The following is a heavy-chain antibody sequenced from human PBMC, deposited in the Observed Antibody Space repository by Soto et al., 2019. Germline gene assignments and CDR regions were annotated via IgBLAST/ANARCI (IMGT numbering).Heavy chain of an antibody. CDR2: IYWDDDK. J-gene: IGHJ2*01. CDR1: GFSLSTSGVG. Sequence: QITLKESGPTLVKPTQTLTLTCTFSGFSLSTSGVGVGWIRHPPGKALEWLALIYWDDDKRYSPSLKSRLNSTKDTSKNQVVLTMTHRDPVDTATYYCARRGWFDLWGRGTLVTVSS. CDR3: ARRGWFDL. D-gene: IGHD6-19*01. V-gene: IGHV2-5*02.